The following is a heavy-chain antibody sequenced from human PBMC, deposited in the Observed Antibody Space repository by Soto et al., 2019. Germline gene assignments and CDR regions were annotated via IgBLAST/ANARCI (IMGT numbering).Heavy chain of an antibody. Sequence: QIILKESGPTLVKPTQTLTLTCNFSGFSLSTTSVGVGWIRQPPGKALEWLALIFWDGDNPYSPSQKRRLTITKDTSKNQVVLIMTNMDPVDTGTYYCVYMPTHQWMSFSVWGQGTMVIVSS. CDR3: VYMPTHQWMSFSV. CDR2: IFWDGDN. CDR1: GFSLSTTSVG. D-gene: IGHD5-12*01. V-gene: IGHV2-5*04. J-gene: IGHJ3*01.